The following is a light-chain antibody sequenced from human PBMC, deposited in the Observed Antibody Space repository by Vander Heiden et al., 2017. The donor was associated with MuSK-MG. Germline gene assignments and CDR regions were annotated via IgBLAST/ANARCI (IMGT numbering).Light chain of an antibody. V-gene: IGLV3-21*04. J-gene: IGLJ2*01. CDR2: YDS. CDR3: HDWDPSSGVG. CDR1: NIQSKS. Sequence: SYVVTQAPAVSVAPGMTARITCGAHNIQSKSVHWYQQRPGQAPVAGRWYDSDRPSGIPERGSGSNSGDMETLNISRVEAGDEADYECHDWDPSSGVGFGGGTKLTVL.